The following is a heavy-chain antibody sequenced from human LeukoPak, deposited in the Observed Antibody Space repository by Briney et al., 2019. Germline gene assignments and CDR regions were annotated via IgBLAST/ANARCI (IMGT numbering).Heavy chain of an antibody. CDR3: ARGAYTIFGVVIIAFDI. CDR2: MNPNSGNT. J-gene: IGHJ3*02. D-gene: IGHD3-3*01. V-gene: IGHV1-8*01. CDR1: GYTFTSYD. Sequence: GASVKVSCKASGYTFTSYDINWVRQATGQGLEWMGWMNPNSGNTGYAQKFQGRVTMTRNTSISTAYMELSSLRSEDTDVYYCARGAYTIFGVVIIAFDIWGQGTMVTVSS.